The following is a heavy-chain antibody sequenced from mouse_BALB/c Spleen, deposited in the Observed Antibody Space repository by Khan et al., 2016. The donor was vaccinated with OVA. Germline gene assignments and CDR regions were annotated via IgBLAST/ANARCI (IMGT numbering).Heavy chain of an antibody. CDR2: IWNDGNT. CDR3: ARQPYYHYNIMDY. J-gene: IGHJ4*01. CDR1: SFSLTNYD. Sequence: QVQLKESGPGLVAPSQSLSITCTISSFSLTNYDVHWVHQPPGKGLEWLVVIWNDGNTAYNSALKSRLTISKDNSKSQVFLKMNSLQTDDTAMYFCARQPYYHYNIMDYWGQGTSVTVSS. V-gene: IGHV2-6-1*01. D-gene: IGHD2-10*01.